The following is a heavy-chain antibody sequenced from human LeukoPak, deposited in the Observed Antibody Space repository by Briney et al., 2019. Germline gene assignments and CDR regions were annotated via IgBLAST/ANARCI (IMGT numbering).Heavy chain of an antibody. CDR2: IYYSGST. Sequence: KPSETLSLTCTVSGGSISSYYWSWIRQPPGKGLEWIGYIYYSGSTNYNPSLESRVTISVDTSMNQFSLKLSSVTAADTAVYYCARQGYYGSGSYYTTFDPWGQGTLVTVSS. D-gene: IGHD3-10*01. V-gene: IGHV4-59*08. CDR3: ARQGYYGSGSYYTTFDP. J-gene: IGHJ5*02. CDR1: GGSISSYY.